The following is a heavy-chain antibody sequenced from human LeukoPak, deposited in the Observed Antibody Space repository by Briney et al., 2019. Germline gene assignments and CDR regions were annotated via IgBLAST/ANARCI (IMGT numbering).Heavy chain of an antibody. CDR2: IIPIFGTA. D-gene: IGHD3-3*01. Sequence: SVKVSCKASGYTFISYAISWVRQAPGQGLEWVGGIIPIFGTANYAQKFQGRVTITADESTSTAYMELSSLRSEDTAVYYCARSNARWSGVAIGYYYYYMDVWGKGTTVTVSS. CDR1: GYTFISYA. J-gene: IGHJ6*03. CDR3: ARSNARWSGVAIGYYYYYMDV. V-gene: IGHV1-69*13.